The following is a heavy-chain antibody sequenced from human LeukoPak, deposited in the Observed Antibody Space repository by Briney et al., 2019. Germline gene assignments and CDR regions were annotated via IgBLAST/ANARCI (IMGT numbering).Heavy chain of an antibody. J-gene: IGHJ4*02. D-gene: IGHD1-7*01. CDR2: ISWNSGSI. Sequence: PGGSLRLSCAASGFTFDDYAMHWVRQAPGKGLEWVSGISWNSGSIGYADSVKGRFTISRDNAKNSLYLQMNSLRAEDTAVYYCARTNSIDYWGQGTLVTVSS. CDR3: ARTNSIDY. V-gene: IGHV3-9*01. CDR1: GFTFDDYA.